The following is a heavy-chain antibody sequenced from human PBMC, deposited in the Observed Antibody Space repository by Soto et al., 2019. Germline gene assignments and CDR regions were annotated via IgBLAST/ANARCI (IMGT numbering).Heavy chain of an antibody. CDR1: GYTFTSYG. D-gene: IGHD6-6*01. Sequence: SVKVSCKASGYTFTSYGISWVRQAPGQGLEWMGWISAYNGNTNYAQKLQGRVTMTTDTSTSTAYMELRSLRSDDTAVYYCARDQFYSSSSTYYYGMDVWGQGTTVTVSS. CDR2: ISAYNGNT. V-gene: IGHV1-18*01. CDR3: ARDQFYSSSSTYYYGMDV. J-gene: IGHJ6*02.